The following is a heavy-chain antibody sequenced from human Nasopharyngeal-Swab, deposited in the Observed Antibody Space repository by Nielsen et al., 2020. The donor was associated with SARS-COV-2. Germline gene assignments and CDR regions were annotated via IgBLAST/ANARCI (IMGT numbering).Heavy chain of an antibody. CDR3: AKLIEEGSGSYYALYYYYGMDV. CDR2: ISGSGGST. V-gene: IGHV3-23*01. Sequence: WIRQPPGKGPEWVSGISGSGGSTNYADSVQGRFTISRDNSMNTLYLQMNSLRAEDTAVYYCAKLIEEGSGSYYALYYYYGMDVWGQGTTVTVSS. D-gene: IGHD3-10*01. J-gene: IGHJ6*02.